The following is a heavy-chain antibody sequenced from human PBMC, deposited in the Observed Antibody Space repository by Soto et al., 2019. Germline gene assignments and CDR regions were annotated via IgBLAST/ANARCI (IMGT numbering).Heavy chain of an antibody. CDR2: IYPGDSDT. CDR1: GYSFTSYW. V-gene: IGHV5-51*01. D-gene: IGHD3-22*01. J-gene: IGHJ6*02. Sequence: PGESLKISCKGSGYSFTSYWIGWVRPLPGKGLEWMGIIYPGDSDTRYSPSFQGQVTISADKSISTAYLQWSSLKASDTAMYYCARHSYDSSGYYFARYYYYGMDVWGQGTTVTVS. CDR3: ARHSYDSSGYYFARYYYYGMDV.